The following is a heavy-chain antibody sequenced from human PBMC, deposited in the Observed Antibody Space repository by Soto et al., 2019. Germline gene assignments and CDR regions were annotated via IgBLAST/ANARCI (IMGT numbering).Heavy chain of an antibody. CDR2: IYSSGSA. D-gene: IGHD1-26*01. CDR3: ATIVGANDY. Sequence: SETLSLTCTVSGGSIYTYSWTWIRQPAGKGLEWIAHIYSSGSANYNPSLKSRVSMSEDTSKNQFSLKLNSVTAADTAFYYVATIVGANDYWGQGTLVTVSS. CDR1: GGSIYTYS. V-gene: IGHV4-4*07. J-gene: IGHJ4*02.